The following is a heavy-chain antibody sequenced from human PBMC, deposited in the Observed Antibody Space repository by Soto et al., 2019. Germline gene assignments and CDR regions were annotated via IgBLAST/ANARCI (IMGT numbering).Heavy chain of an antibody. CDR2: IIPKFSAS. D-gene: IGHD4-17*01. J-gene: IGHJ4*02. Sequence: QVQLVQSGAEVKKPGSSVRVSCTASGASYSDYAIDWVRQAPGQGLEWMGGIIPKFSASKYAQKFHGRLTITADESTSTSYMELNSLTYEDTAVYYCARRRTTFLDFWGQGTLVTVSS. CDR3: ARRRTTFLDF. V-gene: IGHV1-69*01. CDR1: GASYSDYA.